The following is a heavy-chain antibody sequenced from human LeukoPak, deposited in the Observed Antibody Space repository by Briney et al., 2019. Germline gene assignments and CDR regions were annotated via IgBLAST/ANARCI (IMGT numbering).Heavy chain of an antibody. CDR3: ARARGSSWYHDY. J-gene: IGHJ4*02. D-gene: IGHD6-13*01. CDR1: GFTFNTYG. Sequence: GGSLRLSCAASGFTFNTYGMQWVRWAPGKGLEWVAIIWYDGSNKYYADSVKGRFTISRDNSKNTLYLQMNSLSAEDTAVYYCARARGSSWYHDYWGQGTLVTVSS. V-gene: IGHV3-33*01. CDR2: IWYDGSNK.